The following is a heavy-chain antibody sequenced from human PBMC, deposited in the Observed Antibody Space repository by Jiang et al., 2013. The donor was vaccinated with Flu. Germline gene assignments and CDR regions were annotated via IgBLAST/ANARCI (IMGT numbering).Heavy chain of an antibody. D-gene: IGHD6-6*01. CDR1: GGSISSSNW. CDR2: IYHSGST. CDR3: ARVDSSSSYWYFDL. Sequence: GSGLVKPPGTLSLTCAVSGGSISSSNWWSWVRQPPGKGLEWIGEIYHSGSTNYNPSLKSRVTISVDKSKNQFSLKLSSVTAADTAVYCCARVDSSSSYWYFDLWGRGTLVTVSS. V-gene: IGHV4-4*01. J-gene: IGHJ2*01.